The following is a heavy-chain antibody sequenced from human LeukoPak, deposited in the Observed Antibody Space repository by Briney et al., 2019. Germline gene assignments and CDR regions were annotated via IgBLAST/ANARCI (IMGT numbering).Heavy chain of an antibody. J-gene: IGHJ5*02. CDR2: MNPNSGNT. Sequence: ASVKVSCKASGYTFTSYDINWVRQATGQGLEWMRWMNPNSGNTGYAQQFQGRVTMTRNTSITTAYMELSGLKSEDTAVYYCARRSDRCYRCFDPWGQGTLVTVSS. CDR1: GYTFTSYD. V-gene: IGHV1-8*01. D-gene: IGHD2-2*01. CDR3: ARRSDRCYRCFDP.